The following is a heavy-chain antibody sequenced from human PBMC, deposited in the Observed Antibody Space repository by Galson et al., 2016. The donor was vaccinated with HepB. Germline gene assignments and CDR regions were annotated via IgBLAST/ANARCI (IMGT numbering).Heavy chain of an antibody. Sequence: SLRLSCAASGFTFSNFNMNWVRQAPGKGLEWVAVIRYDASNKYYAGSVKGRFTISRDNSQNTLYLQMHSLRAEDTAVYLCARGSQWLVYYWGQGTLVTVSS. CDR3: ARGSQWLVYY. J-gene: IGHJ4*02. V-gene: IGHV3-33*08. D-gene: IGHD6-19*01. CDR1: GFTFSNFN. CDR2: IRYDASNK.